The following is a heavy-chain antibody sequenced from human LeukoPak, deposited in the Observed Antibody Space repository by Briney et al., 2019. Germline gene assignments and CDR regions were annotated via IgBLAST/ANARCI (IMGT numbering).Heavy chain of an antibody. Sequence: VASVKVSCKASGGTFSSYAISWVRQAPGQGLEWMGRIIPILGIANYAQKFQGRVTITADKSTSTAYMELSSLRSEDTAVYYCASRSFYDFWSGYPYYFDYWGQGTLVTVSS. J-gene: IGHJ4*02. CDR1: GGTFSSYA. V-gene: IGHV1-69*04. D-gene: IGHD3-3*01. CDR3: ASRSFYDFWSGYPYYFDY. CDR2: IIPILGIA.